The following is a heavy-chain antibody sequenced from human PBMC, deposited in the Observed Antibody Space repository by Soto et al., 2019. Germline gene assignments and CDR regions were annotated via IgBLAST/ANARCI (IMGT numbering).Heavy chain of an antibody. J-gene: IGHJ3*02. V-gene: IGHV4-31*02. CDR1: GGSISSGGYY. Sequence: PSETLSLTCTVSGGSISSGGYYWSWIRQHPGKGLEWIGYIYYSGSTNYNPSLKSRVTISVDKSKNQFSLRLSSVTAADTAVYYCARDRYDSSGYVIIDAFDIWGQGTMVTVSS. CDR3: ARDRYDSSGYVIIDAFDI. CDR2: IYYSGST. D-gene: IGHD3-22*01.